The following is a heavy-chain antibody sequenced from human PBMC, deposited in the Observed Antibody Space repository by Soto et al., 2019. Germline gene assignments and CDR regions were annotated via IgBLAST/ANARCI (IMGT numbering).Heavy chain of an antibody. D-gene: IGHD6-19*01. Sequence: QVQLLQSGAEVKKPGSSVRVSCEASGGTFRTYAISWVRQAPGQGLEWMGEIIPIFGTVNYAQRFQGRVTITADESTTTVYMDPRSLRSEDTAVYYCAKGAVAGTPTSYYYYGMDVWGQGTTVTVSS. V-gene: IGHV1-69*12. CDR2: IIPIFGTV. J-gene: IGHJ6*02. CDR1: GGTFRTYA. CDR3: AKGAVAGTPTSYYYYGMDV.